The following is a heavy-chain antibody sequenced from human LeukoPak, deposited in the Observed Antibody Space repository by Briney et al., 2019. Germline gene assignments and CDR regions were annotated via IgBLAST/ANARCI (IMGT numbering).Heavy chain of an antibody. Sequence: GGSLRLSCAASGFTFSSYAMHWVRQAPGKGLEWVAVISYDGSNKYYADSVKGRFTISRDNSKNTLYLQMNSLRAEDTAVYYCAKGVLREKYYYYYYYMDVWGKGTTVIISS. V-gene: IGHV3-30*04. CDR1: GFTFSSYA. CDR3: AKGVLREKYYYYYYYMDV. CDR2: ISYDGSNK. J-gene: IGHJ6*03. D-gene: IGHD3-10*01.